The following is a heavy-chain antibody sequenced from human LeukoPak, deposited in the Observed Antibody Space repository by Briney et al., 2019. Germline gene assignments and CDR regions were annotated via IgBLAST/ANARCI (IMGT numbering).Heavy chain of an antibody. CDR1: GYTFTSYG. CDR3: ARDLSPLVLLLFGELPQGVYGMDV. D-gene: IGHD3-10*01. J-gene: IGHJ6*02. Sequence: ASVKVSCKASGYTFTSYGISWVRQAPGQGLEWMGWISAYNGNTNYAQKLQGRVTMTTDTSTSTAYMELRSLRSDDTAVYYCARDLSPLVLLLFGELPQGVYGMDVWGQGTTVTVSS. V-gene: IGHV1-18*01. CDR2: ISAYNGNT.